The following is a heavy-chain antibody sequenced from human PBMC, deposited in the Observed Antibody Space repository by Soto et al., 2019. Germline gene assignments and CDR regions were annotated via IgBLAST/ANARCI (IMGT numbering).Heavy chain of an antibody. J-gene: IGHJ4*02. CDR2: IYYSGST. CDR3: ASMGYCGGDCYHFDY. CDR1: GGSISSYY. Sequence: SETLSLTCTVSGGSISSYYWSWIRQPPGKGLEWIGYIYYSGSTNYNPSLKSRVTISVDTSKNQFSLKLSSVTAADTAVYYCASMGYCGGDCYHFDYWGQGTLVTVSS. D-gene: IGHD2-21*02. V-gene: IGHV4-59*08.